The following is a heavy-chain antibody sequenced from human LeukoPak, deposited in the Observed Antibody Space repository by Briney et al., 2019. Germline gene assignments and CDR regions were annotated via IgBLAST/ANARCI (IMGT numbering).Heavy chain of an antibody. CDR1: GYSISSGYY. J-gene: IGHJ4*02. CDR3: ARGRRWAAAAILY. CDR2: INHSGST. D-gene: IGHD6-13*01. Sequence: SETLSLTCTVSGYSISSGYYWGWIRQPPGKGLEWIGSINHSGSTNYNPSLKSRVTISVDTSKNQFSLKLSSVTAADTAVYYCARGRRWAAAAILYWGQGTLVTVSS. V-gene: IGHV4-38-2*02.